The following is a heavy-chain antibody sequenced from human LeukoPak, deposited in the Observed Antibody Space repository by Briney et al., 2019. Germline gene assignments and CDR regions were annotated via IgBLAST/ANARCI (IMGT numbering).Heavy chain of an antibody. J-gene: IGHJ4*02. CDR1: GYTFTSYD. Sequence: ASVKVSCKASGYTFTSYDINWVRQATGQGLEWMGWMNPNSGNTGYAQKFQGRVTMTRNTSISTAYMELSSLRSEDTAVYYCARQTDFWSGYYLWGQETLVTVSS. CDR3: ARQTDFWSGYYL. D-gene: IGHD3-3*01. CDR2: MNPNSGNT. V-gene: IGHV1-8*01.